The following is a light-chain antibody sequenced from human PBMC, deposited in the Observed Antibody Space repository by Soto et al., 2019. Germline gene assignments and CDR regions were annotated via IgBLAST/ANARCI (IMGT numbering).Light chain of an antibody. V-gene: IGLV1-44*01. CDR3: AEWDGSLNVVL. CDR2: STN. J-gene: IGLJ2*01. Sequence: QSALTQPPSASGTPGQRVTISCSGSSSNLGTNTVNWYQQLPGSAPQLLLYSTNQRPSGVPGRFSGSKSRTSASLAISGLQSDDEADYYCAEWDGSLNVVLFGRGTKLTVL. CDR1: SSNLGTNT.